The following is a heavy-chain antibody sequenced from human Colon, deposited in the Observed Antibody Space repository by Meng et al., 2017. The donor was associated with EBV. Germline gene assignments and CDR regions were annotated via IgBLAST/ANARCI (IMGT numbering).Heavy chain of an antibody. J-gene: IGHJ4*02. V-gene: IGHV4-30-4*01. CDR3: ASFDHIPRRNYFDY. D-gene: IGHD2-21*01. CDR2: IHHSGSA. CDR1: GGSMSRGNYY. Sequence: HGQPQESGPGLVEPSQIPSITCPVSGGSMSRGNYYWSWIRQPPGKGLEWIGYIHHSGSAYYNPSLKSRVSISVDTSKSQFSLNLNSMTAADTAVYYCASFDHIPRRNYFDYWGQGTLVTVSS.